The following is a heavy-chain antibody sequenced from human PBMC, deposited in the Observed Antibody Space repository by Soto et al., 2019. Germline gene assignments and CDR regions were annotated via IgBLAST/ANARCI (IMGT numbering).Heavy chain of an antibody. CDR1: GYTFTGYY. V-gene: IGHV1-2*04. CDR3: ARSAYRLPEHSSPHNYFDY. J-gene: IGHJ4*02. CDR2: INPNSGGT. D-gene: IGHD3-16*01. Sequence: ASVKVSCKASGYTFTGYYMHWVRQAPGQGLEWMGWINPNSGGTNYAQKFQGWVTMTRDTSISTAYMELSRLRSDDTAVYYCARSAYRLPEHSSPHNYFDYWGQGTLVTAPQ.